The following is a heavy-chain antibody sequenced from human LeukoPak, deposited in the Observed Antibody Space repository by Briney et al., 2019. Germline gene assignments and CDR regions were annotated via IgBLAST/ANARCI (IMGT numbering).Heavy chain of an antibody. J-gene: IGHJ6*03. Sequence: MSSETLSLTCTVSGGSISSHYWSWIRQPPGKGLGWLGYIYYSGSTNYNPSLKSRVTISVDTSKNQFSLKLSSVTAADTAVYYCARELGRGDGYMDVWGKGTTVTVSS. CDR3: ARELGRGDGYMDV. CDR1: GGSISSHY. V-gene: IGHV4-59*11. CDR2: IYYSGST. D-gene: IGHD3-3*01.